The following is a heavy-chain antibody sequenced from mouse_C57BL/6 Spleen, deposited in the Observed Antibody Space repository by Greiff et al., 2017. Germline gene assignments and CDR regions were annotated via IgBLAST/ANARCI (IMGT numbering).Heavy chain of an antibody. CDR3: ASRFPYAMDY. V-gene: IGHV1-19*01. J-gene: IGHJ4*01. CDR2: INPYNGGT. Sequence: EVQLQQSGPVLVKPGASVKMSCKASGYTFTDYYMNWVKQSHGKSLEWIGVINPYNGGTSSNQKFKGKATLTVDKSSSTAYMELNSLTSEDSAVYYCASRFPYAMDYWGQGTSVTVSS. CDR1: GYTFTDYY.